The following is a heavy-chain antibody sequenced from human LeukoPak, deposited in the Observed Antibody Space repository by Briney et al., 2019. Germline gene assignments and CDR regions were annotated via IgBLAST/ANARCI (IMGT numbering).Heavy chain of an antibody. V-gene: IGHV3-23*01. Sequence: GGSLRLSCAASGFTFSTYAMNWVRQAPGKGLDWVSAISGSGGSTYYADSVKGRFTISRDNSKNTLYLQMNSLRAEDTAVYYCARVHCGGDCLENYFDYWGQGTLVTVSS. J-gene: IGHJ4*02. CDR2: ISGSGGST. CDR3: ARVHCGGDCLENYFDY. CDR1: GFTFSTYA. D-gene: IGHD2-21*02.